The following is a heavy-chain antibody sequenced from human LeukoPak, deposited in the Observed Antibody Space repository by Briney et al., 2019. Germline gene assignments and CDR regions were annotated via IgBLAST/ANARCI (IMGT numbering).Heavy chain of an antibody. CDR2: IYYSGST. D-gene: IGHD5-18*01. CDR3: ARWIQNDAFDI. Sequence: SETLSLTCTVSGGSISSYYWSWIRQPPGKGLEWIGYIYYSGSTNYSPSLKSRVTISVDTSKNQFSLKLSSVTAADTAVYYCARWIQNDAFDIWGQGTMVTVSS. V-gene: IGHV4-59*01. J-gene: IGHJ3*02. CDR1: GGSISSYY.